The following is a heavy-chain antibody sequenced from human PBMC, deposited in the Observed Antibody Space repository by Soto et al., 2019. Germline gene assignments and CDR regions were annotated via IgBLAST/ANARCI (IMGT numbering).Heavy chain of an antibody. CDR1: GGTFSSYA. J-gene: IGHJ5*02. D-gene: IGHD6-13*01. V-gene: IGHV1-69*12. Sequence: QVQLVQSGAEVKKPGSTLKVSCKASGGTFSSYAISWVRQAPGQGLEWMGGIVPIFGTANYAQKFQGRVTITADESTSTAYMELSSLRSEDTAVYYCARDGGSSYPFDPWGQGTLVTVSS. CDR3: ARDGGSSYPFDP. CDR2: IVPIFGTA.